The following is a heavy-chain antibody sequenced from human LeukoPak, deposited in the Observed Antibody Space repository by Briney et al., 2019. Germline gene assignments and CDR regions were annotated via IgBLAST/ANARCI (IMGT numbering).Heavy chain of an antibody. D-gene: IGHD1-26*01. V-gene: IGHV4-4*07. CDR2: IYTSGNT. J-gene: IGHJ4*02. Sequence: SEALSLTCTVSGGSINNYYWSWIRQPAGKGLECIGRIYTSGNTNYNPSLKSRVTMSVDMSKNQFSLKLTSVTAADTAMYYRARVKTGSYFDYWGQGTLVSVSS. CDR3: ARVKTGSYFDY. CDR1: GGSINNYY.